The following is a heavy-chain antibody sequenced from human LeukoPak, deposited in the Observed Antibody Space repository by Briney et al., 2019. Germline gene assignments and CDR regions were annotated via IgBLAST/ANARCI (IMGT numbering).Heavy chain of an antibody. V-gene: IGHV3-74*01. J-gene: IGHJ3*02. CDR3: ARGPGAFDI. Sequence: PGGSLRLSCVASGFMFSSYWMNWVRHAPGKGLVWVSRINSDGSSTSYADSVKGRFTISRDNAKNTLFLQMNSLRAEDTAVYYCARGPGAFDIWGQGTMVTVSS. CDR2: INSDGSST. CDR1: GFMFSSYW. D-gene: IGHD2-2*01.